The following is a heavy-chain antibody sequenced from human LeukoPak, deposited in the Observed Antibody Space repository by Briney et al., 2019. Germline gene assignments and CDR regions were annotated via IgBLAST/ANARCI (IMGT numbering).Heavy chain of an antibody. V-gene: IGHV4-4*07. J-gene: IGHJ3*02. CDR3: ARLYDSSGYYNAFDI. CDR2: IYTSGST. CDR1: GGSISSYY. D-gene: IGHD3-22*01. Sequence: SETLSPTCTVSGGSISSYYWSWIRQPAGKGLEWIGRIYTSGSTNYNPSLKSRVTISVDTSKNQFSLKLSSVTAADTAVYYCARLYDSSGYYNAFDIWGQGTMVTVSS.